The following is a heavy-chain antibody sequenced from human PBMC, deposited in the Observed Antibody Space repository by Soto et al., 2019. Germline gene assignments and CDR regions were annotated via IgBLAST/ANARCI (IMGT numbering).Heavy chain of an antibody. D-gene: IGHD3-10*01. CDR2: IKTKTDGGTT. J-gene: IGHJ6*02. CDR1: GFTFSNVW. Sequence: PGGSLRLSCAASGFTFSNVWMNWVRQAPGKGLEWVGRIKTKTDGGTTDYAAPVKGRFTISRDDSKKMLYLQMNSLKTEDTAVYYCTTNFILFGEIILPWYYYGMDVWGQGTTVTVSS. V-gene: IGHV3-15*07. CDR3: TTNFILFGEIILPWYYYGMDV.